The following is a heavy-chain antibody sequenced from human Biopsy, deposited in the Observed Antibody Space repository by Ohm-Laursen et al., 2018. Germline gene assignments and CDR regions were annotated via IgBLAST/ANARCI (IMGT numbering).Heavy chain of an antibody. CDR1: SYTFTDYN. Sequence: ASVKVSCKASSYTFTDYNIHWMRQAPGQGLEWLGYINCKTGATNYAQKFQGTVTMTRDTSITTAYLALGSLRSADTAIYYCARDPLNGHKHFDYWGQGSLVTVPS. J-gene: IGHJ4*02. D-gene: IGHD2-8*01. V-gene: IGHV1-2*02. CDR2: INCKTGAT. CDR3: ARDPLNGHKHFDY.